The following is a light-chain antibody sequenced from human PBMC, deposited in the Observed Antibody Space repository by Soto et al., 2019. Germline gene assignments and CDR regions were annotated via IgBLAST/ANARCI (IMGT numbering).Light chain of an antibody. V-gene: IGLV1-40*01. J-gene: IGLJ1*01. CDR2: GNS. Sequence: QSVLTQPPSVSGAPGQRVTIYCTGSSSNIGAGYDVHWYQQLPGTAPKLLIYGNSNRPSGVPDRFSGSKYGTSASLAITGLQAEDEADYYCQSYDSSLSGSGVFGTGTKVTVL. CDR3: QSYDSSLSGSGV. CDR1: SSNIGAGYD.